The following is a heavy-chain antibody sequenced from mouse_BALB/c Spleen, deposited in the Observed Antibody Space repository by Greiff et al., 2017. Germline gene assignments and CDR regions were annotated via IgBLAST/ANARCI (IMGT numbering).Heavy chain of an antibody. J-gene: IGHJ2*01. Sequence: EVQLQQSGAELVRSGASVKLSCTASGFNIKDYYMHWVKQRPEQGLEWIGWIDPENGDTEYAPKFQGKATMTADTSSKPAYLQLSSLTSEDTAVYYVNAWGYGNYYLDYWGQGTTLTVSS. V-gene: IGHV14-4*02. CDR3: NAWGYGNYYLDY. D-gene: IGHD2-10*02. CDR1: GFNIKDYY. CDR2: IDPENGDT.